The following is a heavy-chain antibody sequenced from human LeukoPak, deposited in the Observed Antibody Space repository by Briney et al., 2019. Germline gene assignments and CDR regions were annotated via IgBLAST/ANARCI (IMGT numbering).Heavy chain of an antibody. D-gene: IGHD1-26*01. J-gene: IGHJ4*02. CDR1: GFTFSSYE. CDR2: ISSSGSTI. V-gene: IGHV3-48*03. CDR3: SGGSYYGFDY. Sequence: PGGSLRLSCAASGFTFSSYEMNWVRQAPGKGLEWVSYISSSGSTIYYADSVKGRFTISRDNSKNTLYLQMNSPRAEDTAVYYCSGGSYYGFDYWGQGTLVTVSS.